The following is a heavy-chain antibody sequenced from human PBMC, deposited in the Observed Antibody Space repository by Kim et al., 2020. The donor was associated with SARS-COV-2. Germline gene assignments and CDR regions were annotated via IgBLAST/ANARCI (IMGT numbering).Heavy chain of an antibody. CDR2: TKFRSKWYN. Sequence: SQTLSLTCAISGDRVSSNSAGWNWIRQSPSRGLEWLGRTKFRSKWYNDYAESVKSRITINPVTSKNQFSLQLNSVTPEDTGVYYCARQSNSGGYVGLDAWGQRTLVTVSS. CDR1: GDRVSSNSAG. V-gene: IGHV6-1*01. CDR3: ARQSNSGGYVGLDA. D-gene: IGHD6-19*01. J-gene: IGHJ5*02.